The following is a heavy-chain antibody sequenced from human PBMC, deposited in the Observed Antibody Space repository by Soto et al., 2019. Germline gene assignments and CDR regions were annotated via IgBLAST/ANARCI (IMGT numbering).Heavy chain of an antibody. D-gene: IGHD1-1*01. CDR2: ISSSSTYI. CDR3: ARDLTGAKTDCDY. Sequence: GGSLRLSCAAAGFTFRSYSMNWVRQAPGKGLEWVSSISSSSTYIYYADSVKGRFTISRDNAENSLYLQMNSLRAEDTAVYYCARDLTGAKTDCDYWGQGTPVT. CDR1: GFTFRSYS. V-gene: IGHV3-21*01. J-gene: IGHJ4*02.